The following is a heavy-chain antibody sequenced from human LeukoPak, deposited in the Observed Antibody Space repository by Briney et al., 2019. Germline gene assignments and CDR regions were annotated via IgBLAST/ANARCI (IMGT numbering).Heavy chain of an antibody. CDR2: INHDGSST. J-gene: IGHJ4*02. Sequence: GGSLSLSCATSGFTFTTFWMHWVRQAPGKGLVWVSRINHDGSSTNYADSVKGRSTISRDNAKNTVYLQMNSLRAEDTAVYYCVRDWGYDSSGYWQKYFDTWGQGTLVTVSS. CDR1: GFTFTTFW. CDR3: VRDWGYDSSGYWQKYFDT. D-gene: IGHD3-22*01. V-gene: IGHV3-74*01.